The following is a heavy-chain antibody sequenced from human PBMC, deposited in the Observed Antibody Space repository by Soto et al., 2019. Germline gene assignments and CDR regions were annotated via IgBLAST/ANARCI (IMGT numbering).Heavy chain of an antibody. Sequence: GGSLRLSCAASGFTFSDYYMSWIRQAPGKGLEWVSYISSSGSTIYYADSVKGRFTISRDNAKNSLYLQMNSLRAEDTAVYYCVSDAREYYGMDVWGQGNTVTVSS. CDR2: ISSSGSTI. CDR3: VSDAREYYGMDV. J-gene: IGHJ6*02. CDR1: GFTFSDYY. V-gene: IGHV3-11*01.